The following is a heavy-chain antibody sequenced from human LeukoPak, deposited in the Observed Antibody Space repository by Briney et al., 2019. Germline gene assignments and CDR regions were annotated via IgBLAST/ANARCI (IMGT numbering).Heavy chain of an antibody. J-gene: IGHJ1*01. CDR2: ISAYNGNT. Sequence: ASVKVSCKASGYTFTSYGISWVRQAPGQGLEWMGWISAYNGNTNYAQKLQGRVTMTTDTSTSTAYMELSSLRSEDTAVYYCARVSSSGWDGDFQHWGQGTLVTVSS. CDR1: GYTFTSYG. D-gene: IGHD6-19*01. V-gene: IGHV1-18*01. CDR3: ARVSSSGWDGDFQH.